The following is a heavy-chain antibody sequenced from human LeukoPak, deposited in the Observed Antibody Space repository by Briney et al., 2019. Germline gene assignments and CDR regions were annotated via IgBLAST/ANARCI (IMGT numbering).Heavy chain of an antibody. V-gene: IGHV3-48*03. CDR2: ISSSGSTI. CDR1: GFTFSSYE. CDR3: ARVWRTLFDY. Sequence: GGSLRLSCAASGFTFSSYEMNWVRQAPGKGLECVSYISSSGSTIYYADPVKGRFTISRDNSKNTLYLQMNSLRAEDTAVYYCARVWRTLFDYWGQGTLVTVSS. D-gene: IGHD2-2*01. J-gene: IGHJ4*02.